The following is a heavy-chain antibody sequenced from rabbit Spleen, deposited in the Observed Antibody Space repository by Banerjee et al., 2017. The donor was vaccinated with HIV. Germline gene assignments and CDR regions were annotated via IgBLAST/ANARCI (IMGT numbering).Heavy chain of an antibody. CDR1: GVSFSGSSY. J-gene: IGHJ6*01. Sequence: QEQLVESGGGLVKPGASLTLTCIASGVSFSGSSYMCWVRKAPGKGLEWIACIESDNSGFTYFASWAKGRFTISKTSSTTVTLHMTSLTAADTATYFCARDSGTSFSSYGMDLWGPGTLVTVS. CDR3: ARDSGTSFSSYGMDL. CDR2: IESDNSGFT. D-gene: IGHD8-1*01. V-gene: IGHV1S45*01.